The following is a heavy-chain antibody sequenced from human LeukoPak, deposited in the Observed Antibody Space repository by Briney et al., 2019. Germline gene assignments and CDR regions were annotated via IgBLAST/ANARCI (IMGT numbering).Heavy chain of an antibody. CDR1: VYTFTSYD. D-gene: IGHD3-10*01. CDR3: ARGQSSDGYGSGPDFDY. V-gene: IGHV1-8*01. CDR2: MNPNSGNT. J-gene: IGHJ4*02. Sequence: ASVNVSCKSSVYTFTSYDINWVRQATGQGLEWMGWMNPNSGNTGYAQKFQGRVTMTRNTSISTAYMELSSLRSEDTAVYYCARGQSSDGYGSGPDFDYWGQGTLVTVSS.